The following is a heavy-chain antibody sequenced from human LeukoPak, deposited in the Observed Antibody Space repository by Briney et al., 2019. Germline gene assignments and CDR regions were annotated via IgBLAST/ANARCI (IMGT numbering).Heavy chain of an antibody. V-gene: IGHV1-69*13. Sequence: SVKVSCKASGGTFSSYAISWVRQAPGQGLEWMGGIIPIFGTANYAQKFRGRVTITADESTSTAYMELSSLRSEDTAVYYCASNYYDSSGYYPYDAFDIWGQGTMVTVSS. J-gene: IGHJ3*02. CDR1: GGTFSSYA. CDR2: IIPIFGTA. D-gene: IGHD3-22*01. CDR3: ASNYYDSSGYYPYDAFDI.